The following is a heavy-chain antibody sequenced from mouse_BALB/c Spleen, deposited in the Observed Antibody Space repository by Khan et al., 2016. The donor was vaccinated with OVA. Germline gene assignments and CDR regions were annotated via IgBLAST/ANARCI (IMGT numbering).Heavy chain of an antibody. CDR2: VNPNNGGT. CDR1: GYSFTGYY. CDR3: AIYHGYFDV. V-gene: IGHV1-26*01. D-gene: IGHD1-1*01. Sequence: VQLKESGPDLVKPGASMKISCKASGYSFTGYYIHWVKQSHGKSLEWIGRVNPNNGGTSYNQKFKGKAILTVAKSSNTAYMELRSLTSEDSAVYSCAIYHGYFDVWGAGTTVTVSS. J-gene: IGHJ1*01.